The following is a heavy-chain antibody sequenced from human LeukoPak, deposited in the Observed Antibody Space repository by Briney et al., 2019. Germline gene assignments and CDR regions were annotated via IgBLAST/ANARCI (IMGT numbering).Heavy chain of an antibody. CDR3: AKGLTVTTPYYFDY. CDR2: INPDGNKK. Sequence: GGSLRLSCAVSGLTFSSSWMDWVRQAPGKGLEWVASINPDGNKKYSADSVKGRFTISRDNAKNSLYLQMNSLRAEDTALYYCAKGLTVTTPYYFDYWGQGTLVTVSS. CDR1: GLTFSSSW. J-gene: IGHJ4*02. V-gene: IGHV3-7*03. D-gene: IGHD4-17*01.